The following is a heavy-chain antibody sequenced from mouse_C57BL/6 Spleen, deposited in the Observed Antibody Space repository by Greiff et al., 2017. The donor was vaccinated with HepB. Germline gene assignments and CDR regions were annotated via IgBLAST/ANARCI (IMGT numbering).Heavy chain of an antibody. D-gene: IGHD1-1*01. CDR3: ARGGVYYGSRYWYFDV. J-gene: IGHJ1*03. Sequence: EVQRVESGGGLVKPGGSLKLSCAASGFTFSSYAMSWVRQTPEKRLEWVATISDGGSYTYYPDNVKGRFTISRDNAKNNLYLQMSHLKSEDTAMYYCARGGVYYGSRYWYFDVWGTGTTVTVSS. CDR1: GFTFSSYA. V-gene: IGHV5-4*01. CDR2: ISDGGSYT.